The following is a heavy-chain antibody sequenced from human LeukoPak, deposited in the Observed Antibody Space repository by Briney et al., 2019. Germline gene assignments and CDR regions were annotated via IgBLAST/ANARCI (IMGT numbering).Heavy chain of an antibody. Sequence: GGSLRLSCAASGFPFSSYSMNWVRQAPGKGLEWVSYISSSSSTIYYADSVKGRFTISRVNAKNSLYLQMNSLRAEDTAVCYWASFHRSSGYYGDALDNSGQGTIVTASS. J-gene: IGHJ3*02. CDR1: GFPFSSYS. CDR3: ASFHRSSGYYGDALDN. CDR2: ISSSSSTI. V-gene: IGHV3-48*01. D-gene: IGHD3-22*01.